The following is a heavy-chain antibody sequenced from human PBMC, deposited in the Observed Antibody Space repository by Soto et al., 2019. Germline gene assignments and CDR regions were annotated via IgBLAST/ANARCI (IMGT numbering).Heavy chain of an antibody. CDR2: ISSSGSGI. D-gene: IGHD6-19*01. CDR3: ARVGIAVAASFDY. J-gene: IGHJ4*02. V-gene: IGHV3-48*01. CDR1: GFTFGSYS. Sequence: EVQLVESGGGLVQPGGSLRLSCAASGFTFGSYSMSWVRQAPGKGLEWVSYISSSGSGIHYADSVTDRFTISRDTAKNSLSLQMNSLRAEDTAVYYCARVGIAVAASFDYWGQGTLVTVSS.